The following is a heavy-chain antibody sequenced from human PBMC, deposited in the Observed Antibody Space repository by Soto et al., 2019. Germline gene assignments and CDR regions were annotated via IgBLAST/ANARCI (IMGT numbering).Heavy chain of an antibody. CDR2: IDPSDSYT. J-gene: IGHJ6*02. D-gene: IGHD3-3*02. CDR3: ARHGIAFVGSYYYYTYEMDF. CDR1: GYSFTSYW. V-gene: IGHV5-10-1*01. Sequence: GESLKISCKGSGYSFTSYWISWVRQMPGKGLEWMGRIDPSDSYTNYSPSFQGHVTLSADKSISTAYLQWSSLKASDTAMYYCARHGIAFVGSYYYYTYEMDFWGQGTTVPVS.